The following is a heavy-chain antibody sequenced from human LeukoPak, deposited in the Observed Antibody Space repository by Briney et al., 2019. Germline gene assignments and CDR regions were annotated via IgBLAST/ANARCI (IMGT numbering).Heavy chain of an antibody. CDR3: ARTRILGGYFDY. V-gene: IGHV4-34*01. J-gene: IGHJ4*02. D-gene: IGHD2-15*01. CDR2: INHSGST. CDR1: GGSFSGYY. Sequence: PSETLSLTCAVYGGSFSGYYWSWIRQPPGKGLEWIGEINHSGSTNYNPSLKSRVTISVDTSKNQFSLKLSSVTAADTAVYYCARTRILGGYFDYWGQGTLVTVSS.